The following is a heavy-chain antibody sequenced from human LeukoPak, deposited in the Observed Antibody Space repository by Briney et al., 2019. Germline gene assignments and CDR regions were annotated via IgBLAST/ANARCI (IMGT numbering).Heavy chain of an antibody. J-gene: IGHJ4*02. Sequence: SQTLSLTCAISGDSVSSNSVAWHWIRQSPSRGLEWLGRTYYRTKWNNDYAVSVKSRITINPDTSKNPFSLQLNSVTPEDAAVYYCARTIGLKEGIAAMNYWGQGTLVTVSS. V-gene: IGHV6-1*01. CDR2: TYYRTKWNN. CDR1: GDSVSSNSVA. CDR3: ARTIGLKEGIAAMNY. D-gene: IGHD6-13*01.